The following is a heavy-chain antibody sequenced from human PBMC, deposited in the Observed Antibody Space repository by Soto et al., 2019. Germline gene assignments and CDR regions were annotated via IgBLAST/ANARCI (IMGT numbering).Heavy chain of an antibody. D-gene: IGHD3-22*01. Sequence: HVQLQESGPGPVTPSQTLSLSCTVSGVSITSGSYYWTWVRQSPGKGLEWIGYRYYSGNTYYNPSLNSRATISVDTSKNQFFLKLPSVTAAYTAVYYCARGGYDTSGQTFIGWGPDCWGQGTLITVSS. CDR2: RYYSGNT. CDR3: ARGGYDTSGQTFIGWGPDC. CDR1: GVSITSGSYY. J-gene: IGHJ4*02. V-gene: IGHV4-30-4*01.